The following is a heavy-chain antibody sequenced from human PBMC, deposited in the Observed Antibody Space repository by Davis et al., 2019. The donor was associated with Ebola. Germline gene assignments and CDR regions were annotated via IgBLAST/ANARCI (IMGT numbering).Heavy chain of an antibody. V-gene: IGHV3-53*01. CDR3: ARAAAGTWDFDY. CDR1: GFTVSSNY. CDR2: IYNGGST. J-gene: IGHJ4*02. D-gene: IGHD6-13*01. Sequence: GESLKISCAASGFTVSSNYMSWVRQAPGKGLEWVSVIYNGGSTYYADSVKGRFTISRDNSKNTLYLQMNSLRAEDTAVYYCARAAAGTWDFDYWGQGTLVTVSS.